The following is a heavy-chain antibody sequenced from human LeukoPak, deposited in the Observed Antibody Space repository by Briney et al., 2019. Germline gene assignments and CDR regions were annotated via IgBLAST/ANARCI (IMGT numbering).Heavy chain of an antibody. CDR3: AKDKGGWELLHYFDH. Sequence: GGSLRLSCAASGFTFSSYAMSWVRQAPGKGLEWVSAISGSGGSTDYADSVKGRFTISRDNSKNTLYLQMNSLRAEDTAVYYCAKDKGGWELLHYFDHWGQGTLVTVSS. V-gene: IGHV3-23*01. D-gene: IGHD1-26*01. J-gene: IGHJ4*02. CDR1: GFTFSSYA. CDR2: ISGSGGST.